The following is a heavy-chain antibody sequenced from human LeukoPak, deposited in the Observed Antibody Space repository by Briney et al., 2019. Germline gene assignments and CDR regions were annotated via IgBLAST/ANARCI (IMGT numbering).Heavy chain of an antibody. V-gene: IGHV1-18*01. CDR2: ISAYNGNT. Sequence: ASVKVSCKASGYTFTSYGISWVRQAPGQGLEWMGWISAYNGNTNYAQKLQGRDTMTTDTSTSTAYMELRSLRSDDTAVYYCAREKLSVTTGGFFDYWGQGTLVTVSS. CDR3: AREKLSVTTGGFFDY. CDR1: GYTFTSYG. D-gene: IGHD1-14*01. J-gene: IGHJ4*02.